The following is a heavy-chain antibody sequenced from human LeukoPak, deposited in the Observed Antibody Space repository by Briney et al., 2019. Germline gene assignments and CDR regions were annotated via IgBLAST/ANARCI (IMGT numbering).Heavy chain of an antibody. Sequence: SEXLSLTCAVSGYSISSGYYWGWIRQPPGKGLEWIGSIYHSGSTYYNPSLKSRVTISVDTSKNQFSLKLSSVTAADTAVYYRASLYGDYGPGGFDYWGQGTLVTVSS. J-gene: IGHJ4*02. CDR2: IYHSGST. CDR1: GYSISSGYY. CDR3: ASLYGDYGPGGFDY. V-gene: IGHV4-38-2*01. D-gene: IGHD4-17*01.